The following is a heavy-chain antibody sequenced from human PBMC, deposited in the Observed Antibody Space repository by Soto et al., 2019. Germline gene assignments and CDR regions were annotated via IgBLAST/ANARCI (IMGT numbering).Heavy chain of an antibody. J-gene: IGHJ4*02. CDR2: IYPGDSDA. CDR1: GYTFSKYW. Sequence: XESLKISCKGSGYTFSKYWIGWVLNTAGKGLEWMGMIYPGDSDARYSPSFEGQVTFSVDKSINTAYLQWNSLQASDTAMYYCARQGGEYNTMSDYWGQGTLVTVSS. CDR3: ARQGGEYNTMSDY. V-gene: IGHV5-51*01. D-gene: IGHD3-10*01.